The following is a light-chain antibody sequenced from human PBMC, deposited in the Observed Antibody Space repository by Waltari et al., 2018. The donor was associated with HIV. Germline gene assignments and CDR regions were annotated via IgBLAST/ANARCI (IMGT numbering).Light chain of an antibody. V-gene: IGLV2-23*01. J-gene: IGLJ3*02. CDR3: CAYAGSSTLV. CDR1: SRDLGTYNL. CDR2: EGS. Sequence: QSALTQPASLSGSPGQSITLSCTGPSRDLGTYNLVSWYQQHPGKAPRLRIYEGSKRPSGVSNRFPGSKSGNTASLTISGLQAEDEADYYCCAYAGSSTLVFGGGTKLTVL.